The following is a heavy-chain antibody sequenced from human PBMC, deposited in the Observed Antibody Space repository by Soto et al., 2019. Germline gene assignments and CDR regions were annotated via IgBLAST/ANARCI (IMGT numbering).Heavy chain of an antibody. CDR2: ISYDGSNK. CDR3: ARDKARYSSSCLD. CDR1: GFTFSSYA. V-gene: IGHV3-30-3*01. Sequence: QVQLVESGGGVVQPGRSLRLSCAASGFTFSSYAMHWVRQARGKGLEWVAVISYDGSNKYYADSVKGRFTISRDNSKNTLYLQMNSLRAEDTAVYYCARDKARYSSSCLDWGQGTLVTVSS. J-gene: IGHJ4*02. D-gene: IGHD6-13*01.